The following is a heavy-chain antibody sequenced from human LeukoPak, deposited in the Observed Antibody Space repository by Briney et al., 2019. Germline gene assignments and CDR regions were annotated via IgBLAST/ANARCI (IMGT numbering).Heavy chain of an antibody. J-gene: IGHJ5*02. V-gene: IGHV5-51*01. CDR1: GYSFTSYW. Sequence: GESLKISCKDSGYSFTSYWIGWVRQMPGKGLEWMGIIFPGDSDTIYSPSFEGQVTISADKSISTAYLQWRSLKASDTAMYYCARDYYDSSGYYPGSKWFDPWGQGTLVTVSS. CDR3: ARDYYDSSGYYPGSKWFDP. D-gene: IGHD3-22*01. CDR2: IFPGDSDT.